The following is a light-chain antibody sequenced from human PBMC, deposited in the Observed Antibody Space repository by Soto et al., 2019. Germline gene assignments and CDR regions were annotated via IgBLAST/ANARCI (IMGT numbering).Light chain of an antibody. Sequence: DIHLTQSPSSLSASVGDRVTVTCRASQSIDTNLNWYQQKPGKAPKLLIYAASVLHAGVPSRFSGSGSGTHFTLTISSLQPEDFASYICQQTSTTPLFTFGPGTKVDMK. CDR1: QSIDTN. J-gene: IGKJ3*01. CDR3: QQTSTTPLFT. V-gene: IGKV1-39*01. CDR2: AAS.